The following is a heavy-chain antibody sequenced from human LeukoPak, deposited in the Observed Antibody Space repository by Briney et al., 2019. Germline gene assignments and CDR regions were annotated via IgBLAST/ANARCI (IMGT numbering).Heavy chain of an antibody. Sequence: GESLKISCKGSGYSFTSYWIGWVRQMPGKGLEWMGIIYPGDSDTRYSPSFQGQVTISADRSISTAYLQWSSLKASDTAMYYCARQGSGYSPTYYYYMDVWGKGTTVTISS. D-gene: IGHD5-18*01. CDR2: IYPGDSDT. CDR3: ARQGSGYSPTYYYYMDV. CDR1: GYSFTSYW. J-gene: IGHJ6*03. V-gene: IGHV5-51*01.